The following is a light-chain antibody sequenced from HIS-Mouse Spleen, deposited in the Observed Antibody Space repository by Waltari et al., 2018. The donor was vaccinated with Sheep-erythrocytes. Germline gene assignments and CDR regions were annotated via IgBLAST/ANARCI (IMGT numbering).Light chain of an antibody. V-gene: IGLV2-11*01. CDR1: SIDVGGYNY. Sequence: QSALTQPRSVSGSPGQSVTISCTGTSIDVGGYNYVSWYQQHPGKAPKLMIYGVSKRPSGVPDRFSGSKSGNTASLTISGLQAEDEADYYCCSYAGSYNHVFATGTKVTVL. J-gene: IGLJ1*01. CDR2: GVS. CDR3: CSYAGSYNHV.